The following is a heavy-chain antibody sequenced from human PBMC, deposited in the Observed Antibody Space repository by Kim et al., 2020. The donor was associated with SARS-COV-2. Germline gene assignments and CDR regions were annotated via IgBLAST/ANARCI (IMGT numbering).Heavy chain of an antibody. CDR3: ATAYGSGSYAMRPY. J-gene: IGHJ4*02. D-gene: IGHD3-10*01. Sequence: ADSVKGRLTNSRDNAKNTLYLQMNSLRAEDTAVYYCATAYGSGSYAMRPYWGQGTLVTVSS. V-gene: IGHV3-23*01.